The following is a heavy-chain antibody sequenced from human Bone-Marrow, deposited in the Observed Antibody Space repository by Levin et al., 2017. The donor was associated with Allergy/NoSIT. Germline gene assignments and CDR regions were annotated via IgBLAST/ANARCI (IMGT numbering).Heavy chain of an antibody. CDR1: GYTFSTYA. D-gene: IGHD2-8*01. Sequence: GASVKVSCKASGYTFSTYAINWLRQAPGQGLEWMGWINTNTGNPVYAQGFTGRFVFSLDTSVTTAYLQISSLKTEDAAVYFCARSSCSNGVCFNGDYYYSMDVWGQGTTVTVSS. V-gene: IGHV7-4-1*02. CDR2: INTNTGNP. CDR3: ARSSCSNGVCFNGDYYYSMDV. J-gene: IGHJ6*02.